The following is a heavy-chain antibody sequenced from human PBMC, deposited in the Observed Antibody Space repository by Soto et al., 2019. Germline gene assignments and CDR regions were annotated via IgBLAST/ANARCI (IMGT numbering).Heavy chain of an antibody. CDR3: ARGRWSNYYGSGSYLDRYYFDY. J-gene: IGHJ4*02. CDR1: GGSFSGYY. CDR2: INHSGST. Sequence: PSDTLSLTCAVYGGSFSGYYWSWIRQPPGKGLEWIGEINHSGSTNYNPPLKSRVTISVDTSKNQFSLKLSSVTAADTAVYYCARGRWSNYYGSGSYLDRYYFDYWGQGTLVTVSS. V-gene: IGHV4-34*01. D-gene: IGHD3-10*01.